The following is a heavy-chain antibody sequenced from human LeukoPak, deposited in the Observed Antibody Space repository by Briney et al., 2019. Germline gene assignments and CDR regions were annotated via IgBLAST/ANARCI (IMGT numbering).Heavy chain of an antibody. Sequence: PGGSLRLSCVVSGFIFSNHSMNWVRQAPGRGLEWVSSISSRGSYRFYADSVKGRFTISRDNASKSLSLQMTSLRGEDTAVYYCVRGSRKLGGMDVWGQGTTVTASS. V-gene: IGHV3-21*01. CDR3: VRGSRKLGGMDV. D-gene: IGHD1-7*01. J-gene: IGHJ6*02. CDR1: GFIFSNHS. CDR2: ISSRGSYR.